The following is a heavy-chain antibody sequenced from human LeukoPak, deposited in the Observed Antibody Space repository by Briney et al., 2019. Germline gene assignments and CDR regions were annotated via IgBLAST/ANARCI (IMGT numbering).Heavy chain of an antibody. CDR3: ATGVRGYNNAPDY. CDR1: GFTFSNYY. V-gene: IGHV3-21*01. D-gene: IGHD1-14*01. CDR2: ISSGSNYI. Sequence: GGSLRLSCAASGFTFSNYYMNWVRQAPGKGLEWVSSISSGSNYIYYADSLKGRFTISRDNAKNSLYLQMNSLRAEDTAVYYCATGVRGYNNAPDYWGQGTLVTVSP. J-gene: IGHJ4*02.